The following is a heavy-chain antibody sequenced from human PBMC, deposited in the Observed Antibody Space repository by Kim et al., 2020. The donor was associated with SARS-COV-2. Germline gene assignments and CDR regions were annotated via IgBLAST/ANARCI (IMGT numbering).Heavy chain of an antibody. V-gene: IGHV1-3*01. CDR1: GYIFSNYP. Sequence: ASVKVSCKASGYIFSNYPMHWVRQAPGQRLEWMGWINPGDGITKYSEKFQGRVAITRDTSASTVYMELSSLRSEDTAVYYCARLGRSRSLRNSYNYYYYM. D-gene: IGHD2-2*01. CDR2: INPGDGIT. CDR3: ARLGRSRSLRNSYNYYYYM. J-gene: IGHJ6*03.